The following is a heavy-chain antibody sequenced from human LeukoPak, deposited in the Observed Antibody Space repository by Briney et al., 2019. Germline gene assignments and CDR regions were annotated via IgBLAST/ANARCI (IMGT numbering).Heavy chain of an antibody. CDR2: IKQDGSEK. D-gene: IGHD3-3*01. CDR3: ARDPTIFGVVIVPDY. J-gene: IGHJ4*02. CDR1: GFTFSNYW. Sequence: PGGSLRLSCAASGFTFSNYWMSWVRQAPGKGLEWVANIKQDGSEKYYVDSVKGQFTLSRDNAKNSLYLQMNSLRAEDTAVYYCARDPTIFGVVIVPDYWGQGTLVTVSS. V-gene: IGHV3-7*01.